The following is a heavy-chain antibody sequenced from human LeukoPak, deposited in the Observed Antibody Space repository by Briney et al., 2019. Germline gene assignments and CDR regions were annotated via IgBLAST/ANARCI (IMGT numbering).Heavy chain of an antibody. CDR1: GGTFSSYA. J-gene: IGHJ6*03. Sequence: GASVKVPCKASGGTFSSYAISWVRQAPGQGLEWMGGIIPIFGTANYAQKFQGRVTITADKSTSTAYMELSSLRSEDTAVYYCARVGQYSWGYYYYMDVWGKGTTVTVSS. CDR3: ARVGQYSWGYYYYMDV. CDR2: IIPIFGTA. D-gene: IGHD5-18*01. V-gene: IGHV1-69*06.